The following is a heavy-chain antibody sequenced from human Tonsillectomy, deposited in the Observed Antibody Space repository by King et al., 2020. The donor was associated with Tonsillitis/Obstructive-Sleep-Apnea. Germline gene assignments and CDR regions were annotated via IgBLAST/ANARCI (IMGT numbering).Heavy chain of an antibody. V-gene: IGHV6-1*01. Sequence: VQLPQSGRGLVKPSQTLSLTCAISGDSVSSNSAAWNWIRQSPSRGLEWLGRTYYRSKWYNDYAVSVKSRITINPDTSKNQFSLQLNSVTPEDTAVYYCERDEGIVVVVAATRAFDIWGQGTMVTVSS. CDR2: TYYRSKWYN. J-gene: IGHJ3*02. CDR1: GDSVSSNSAA. D-gene: IGHD2-15*01. CDR3: ERDEGIVVVVAATRAFDI.